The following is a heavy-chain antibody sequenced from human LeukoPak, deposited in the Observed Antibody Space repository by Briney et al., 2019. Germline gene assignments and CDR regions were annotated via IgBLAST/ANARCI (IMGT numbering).Heavy chain of an antibody. CDR2: ISYSGST. J-gene: IGHJ4*02. V-gene: IGHV4-59*01. CDR1: GGSISSYYY. CDR3: ASVSGSRFDY. Sequence: PSETLSLTCSVSGGSISSYYYWSWIRQPPGKGLGCIGYISYSGSTNYNPSLKSRVTMSVDTSKNQFSLRLSSVTAADTAVYYCASVSGSRFDYWGQGTLVTVSS. D-gene: IGHD3-16*01.